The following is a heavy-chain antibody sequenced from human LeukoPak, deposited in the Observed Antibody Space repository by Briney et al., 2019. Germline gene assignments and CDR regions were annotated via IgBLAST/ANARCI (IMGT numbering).Heavy chain of an antibody. CDR3: ARVDYYDSSGYPFDY. CDR1: GYTFTGYY. J-gene: IGHJ4*02. V-gene: IGHV1-2*02. Sequence: ASVKVSCKASGYTFTGYYMHWVRQAPGQGLEWMGWINPNSGGTNCAQKFQGRVTMTRDTSISTAYMELSRLRSDDTAVYYCARVDYYDSSGYPFDYWGQGTLVTVSS. CDR2: INPNSGGT. D-gene: IGHD3-22*01.